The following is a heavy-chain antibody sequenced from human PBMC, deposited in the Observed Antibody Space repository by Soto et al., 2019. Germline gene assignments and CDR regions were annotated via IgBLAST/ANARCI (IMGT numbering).Heavy chain of an antibody. CDR3: ARVGFGSGSKLDS. CDR1: GFPFSDYG. D-gene: IGHD5-12*01. V-gene: IGHV3-33*01. Sequence: QAQLVESGGGVVQPGGSLRLSCAASGFPFSDYGMHWVRQAPGKGLEWVALIRYDGKNIYYGDSVKGRVTVFRDNSRNTLYLEMNRLRADDSAVYFCARVGFGSGSKLDSWGQGTLVTVSS. J-gene: IGHJ4*02. CDR2: IRYDGKNI.